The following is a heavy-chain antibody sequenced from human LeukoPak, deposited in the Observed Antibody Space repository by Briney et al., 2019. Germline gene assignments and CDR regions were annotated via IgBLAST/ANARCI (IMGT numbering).Heavy chain of an antibody. V-gene: IGHV4-59*08. CDR2: FSNRGTT. J-gene: IGHJ4*02. CDR3: ARWDDSDWGFGN. D-gene: IGHD6-19*01. CDR1: GVSISSYS. Sequence: SETLSLTCIVSGVSISSYSWNWIRQSPGKGLEWVGYFSNRGTTSYNPSLNSRVTISVDTSKNQLSLKLTSVTDADTAVYYCARWDDSDWGFGNWGPGTLVTVSS.